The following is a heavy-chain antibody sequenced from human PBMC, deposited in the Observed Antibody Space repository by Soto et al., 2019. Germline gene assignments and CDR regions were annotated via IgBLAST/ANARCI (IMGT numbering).Heavy chain of an antibody. Sequence: PSETLSLTCSVSGYSIITGYYWGWIRQPPGKGLEWIANMFHSGDAYHNPSIKSRVTMSIDPAKNQFSLRLNSVTVADTAIYYCAREYSSSHDYWGQGTLVTVSS. V-gene: IGHV4-38-2*02. CDR2: MFHSGDA. CDR3: AREYSSSHDY. CDR1: GYSIITGYY. D-gene: IGHD6-19*01. J-gene: IGHJ4*02.